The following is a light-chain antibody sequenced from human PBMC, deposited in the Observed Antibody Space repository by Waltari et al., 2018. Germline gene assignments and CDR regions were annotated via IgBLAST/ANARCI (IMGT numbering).Light chain of an antibody. CDR1: ALPNQY. J-gene: IGLJ2*01. CDR2: DDS. V-gene: IGLV3-25*03. CDR3: QSADSSGTYVV. Sequence: SYELTQQPSVSVSPRQTARITCSGDALPNQYAYWYQQKPGQAPVLVIYDDSERPSVIPDLFSGSSSGTTVTLTISGVQAEDEDDYCCQSADSSGTYVVFGGGTKLTVL.